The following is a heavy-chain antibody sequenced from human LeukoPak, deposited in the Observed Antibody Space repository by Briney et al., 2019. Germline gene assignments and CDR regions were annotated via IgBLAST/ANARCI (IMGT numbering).Heavy chain of an antibody. CDR2: IYTSGST. CDR1: GGSISSGSYY. J-gene: IGHJ5*02. V-gene: IGHV4-61*02. CDR3: AREKIAYYDNSGRGWFDP. D-gene: IGHD3-22*01. Sequence: SQTLSLTCTVSGGSISSGSYYWSWIRQPAGKGLEWIGRIYTSGSTNYNPSLKSRVTISVDTSEKQFSLKLSSVTAADTAVYYCAREKIAYYDNSGRGWFDPWGQGTLVTVSS.